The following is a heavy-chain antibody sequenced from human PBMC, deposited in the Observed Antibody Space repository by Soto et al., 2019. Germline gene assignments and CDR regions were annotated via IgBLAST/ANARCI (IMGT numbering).Heavy chain of an antibody. D-gene: IGHD4-17*01. CDR2: IIPIFGTA. J-gene: IGHJ6*02. V-gene: IGHV1-69*13. CDR1: GGTFSSYA. CDR3: ARDGKATVTTAHYYGMDV. Sequence: SVKVSCKASGGTFSSYAISWVRQAPGQGLEWMGGIIPIFGTANYAQKFQGRVTITADESTSTAYMELSSLRSEDTAVYYCARDGKATVTTAHYYGMDVWGQGTTVTVSS.